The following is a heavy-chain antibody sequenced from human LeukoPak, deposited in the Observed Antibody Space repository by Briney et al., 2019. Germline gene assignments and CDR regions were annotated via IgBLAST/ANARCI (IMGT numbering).Heavy chain of an antibody. V-gene: IGHV3-48*03. Sequence: PGGSLRLPCAASGFTFSDFEMNWVRQAPGKGLEWLSYIGRSASAIHYADSVKGRFTISRDNAENSLYLQMNSLRAEDTAVYYCARDGTPHYTTGWVFFDYWGQGTLVTVSS. CDR2: IGRSASAI. J-gene: IGHJ4*02. D-gene: IGHD6-25*01. CDR3: ARDGTPHYTTGWVFFDY. CDR1: GFTFSDFE.